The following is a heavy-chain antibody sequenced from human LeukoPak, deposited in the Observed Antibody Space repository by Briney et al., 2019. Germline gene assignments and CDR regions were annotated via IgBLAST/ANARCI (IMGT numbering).Heavy chain of an antibody. D-gene: IGHD3/OR15-3a*01. V-gene: IGHV3-43D*04. CDR1: GFTFDDYA. Sequence: GGSLRLSCAASGFTFDDYAMHWVRQAPGKGLEWVSLISWDGGSTYYADSVKGRFTISRDNSKNPLYLQMNSLRAEDTALYYCAKDIARGSDWRGGFDYWGQGTLVTVSS. CDR2: ISWDGGST. CDR3: AKDIARGSDWRGGFDY. J-gene: IGHJ4*02.